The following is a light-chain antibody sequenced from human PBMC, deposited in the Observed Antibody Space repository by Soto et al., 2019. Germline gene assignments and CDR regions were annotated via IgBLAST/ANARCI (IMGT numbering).Light chain of an antibody. CDR1: QSISSW. Sequence: DIQMTQSPSTLSASVGDRVTITCRASQSISSWLAWYQQKPGKAPKLLIYDASSLESGVPSRFSGSGSGTEFTLTISSLQPDDFAIYYCQQYNSYQITFGEGTRLEIK. CDR2: DAS. J-gene: IGKJ5*01. CDR3: QQYNSYQIT. V-gene: IGKV1-5*01.